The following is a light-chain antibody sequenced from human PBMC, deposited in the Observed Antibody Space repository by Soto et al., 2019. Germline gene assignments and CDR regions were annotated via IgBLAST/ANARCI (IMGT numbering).Light chain of an antibody. J-gene: IGKJ5*01. CDR2: GAS. Sequence: IVMTHSPATVSGAGEESATLSCRASQNINNKVVWYQQKPGQPPRLLISGASTRATGIPARFSGSGSGTEFTLTISSLQSEDFAVYCCQQYSNWTPFTFGQGTRLEIK. CDR3: QQYSNWTPFT. CDR1: QNINNK. V-gene: IGKV3-15*01.